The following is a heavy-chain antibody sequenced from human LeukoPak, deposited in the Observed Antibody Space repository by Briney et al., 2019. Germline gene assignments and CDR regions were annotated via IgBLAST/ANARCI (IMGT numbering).Heavy chain of an antibody. CDR2: ISSTASSI. Sequence: GGSLRLSCAASAFNFSNYSMNWVRQAPGKGLEWVSYISSTASSIYYADSVKGRFTISRDNAKNSLYLQMNSLRAEDTAVYYCARDVTYHGGDWFDPWGQGTLVTVSS. CDR3: ARDVTYHGGDWFDP. V-gene: IGHV3-48*04. D-gene: IGHD4-23*01. J-gene: IGHJ5*02. CDR1: AFNFSNYS.